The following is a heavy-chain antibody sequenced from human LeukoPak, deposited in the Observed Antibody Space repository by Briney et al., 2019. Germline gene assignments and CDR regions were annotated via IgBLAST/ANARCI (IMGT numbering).Heavy chain of an antibody. V-gene: IGHV1-69*04. D-gene: IGHD2-2*01. J-gene: IGHJ6*02. CDR3: AREMTNIVVVPAAPPIDYYYGMDV. CDR2: IIPILGIA. CDR1: GGTFSSYA. Sequence: ASVKVSCKAPGGTFSSYAISWVRQAPGQGLEWMGRIIPILGIANYAQKFQGRVTITADKSTSTAYMELSSLRSEDTAVYYCAREMTNIVVVPAAPPIDYYYGMDVWGQGTTVTVSS.